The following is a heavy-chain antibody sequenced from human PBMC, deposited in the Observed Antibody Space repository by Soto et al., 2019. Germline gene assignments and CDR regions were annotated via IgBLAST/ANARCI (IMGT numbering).Heavy chain of an antibody. D-gene: IGHD6-13*01. CDR3: ARYSSNWFQTEGMDV. J-gene: IGHJ6*02. V-gene: IGHV4-4*07. CDR2: IDASGNS. CDR1: GDSISSYY. Sequence: SETLSLTCTVSGDSISSYYWNWIRQPAGKGLEWIGRIDASGNSNYNHTLKSRVTMSVDTYKKQFSLKVTSVTAADTAVYYCARYSSNWFQTEGMDVWGQGTTVTVSS.